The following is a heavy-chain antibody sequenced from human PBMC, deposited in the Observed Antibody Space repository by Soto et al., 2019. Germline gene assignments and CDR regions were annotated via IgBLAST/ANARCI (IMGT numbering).Heavy chain of an antibody. CDR1: GYSFTSYW. V-gene: IGHV5-51*01. CDR3: ARLGSSSPDYYGMDV. CDR2: IYPGDSDT. J-gene: IGHJ6*02. D-gene: IGHD6-6*01. Sequence: GESLKISCKGSGYSFTSYWIGWVRQMPGKGLEWMGIIYPGDSDTRYSPSFQGQVTISADKSISTAYLQWSSLKASDTAMYYCARLGSSSPDYYGMDVWGQGTTVTVSS.